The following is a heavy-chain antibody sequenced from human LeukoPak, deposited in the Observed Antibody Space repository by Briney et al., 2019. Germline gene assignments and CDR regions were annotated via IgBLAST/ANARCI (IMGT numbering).Heavy chain of an antibody. CDR3: AKEGGSYRANWFDP. Sequence: GGSLRLSCAASGFTFVTYAMTWVRQAPGKGLEWVSGISASGSTNYADSVKGRFTISRDNSKNTLYLQMNSLRAEDTAVYYCAKEGGSYRANWFDPWGQGTLVTVSS. CDR2: ISASGST. CDR1: GFTFVTYA. D-gene: IGHD1-26*01. J-gene: IGHJ5*02. V-gene: IGHV3-23*01.